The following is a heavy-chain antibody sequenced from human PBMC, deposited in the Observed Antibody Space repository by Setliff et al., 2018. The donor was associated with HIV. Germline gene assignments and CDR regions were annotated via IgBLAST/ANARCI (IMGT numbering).Heavy chain of an antibody. J-gene: IGHJ4*02. CDR1: GGSISSGSYY. CDR2: IYTSGST. D-gene: IGHD3-22*01. CDR3: ARGSRGARASKIDSSGYYLVY. V-gene: IGHV4-61*02. Sequence: SETLSLTCTVSGGSISSGSYYWSWIRQPAGKGLEWIGRIYTSGSTNYNPSLKSRVTISVDTSKNQFSLKLSSVTAADTAVYYCARGSRGARASKIDSSGYYLVYWGQGTLVTVSS.